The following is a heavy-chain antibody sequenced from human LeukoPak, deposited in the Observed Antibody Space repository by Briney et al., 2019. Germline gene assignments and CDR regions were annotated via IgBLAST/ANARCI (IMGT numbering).Heavy chain of an antibody. J-gene: IGHJ3*02. CDR3: ARDNSGGFGDHVYAYDI. CDR1: GFTFSAYS. CDR2: ISSGGAPI. D-gene: IGHD4-23*01. Sequence: GGSLRLSCAAPGFTFSAYSMNWVRQAPGKGLEWVSHISSGGAPIFYADSVKGRFTISRDNGQNSLYLQMNSLRDGDTAMCYCARDNSGGFGDHVYAYDIWGQGTMVTVSS. V-gene: IGHV3-48*02.